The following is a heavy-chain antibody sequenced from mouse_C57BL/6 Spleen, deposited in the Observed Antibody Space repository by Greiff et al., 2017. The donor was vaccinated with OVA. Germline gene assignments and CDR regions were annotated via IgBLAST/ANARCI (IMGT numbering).Heavy chain of an antibody. CDR1: GYAFTNYL. J-gene: IGHJ1*03. CDR2: INPGSGGT. CDR3: ARSGYDYDVGYFDV. V-gene: IGHV1-54*01. D-gene: IGHD2-4*01. Sequence: VQLQQSGAELVRPGTSVKVSCKASGYAFTNYLIEWVKQRPGPGLEWIGVINPGSGGTNYNEKFKGKATLTADKSSSTAYMQLSSLTSEDSAVYFCARSGYDYDVGYFDVWGTGTTVTVAS.